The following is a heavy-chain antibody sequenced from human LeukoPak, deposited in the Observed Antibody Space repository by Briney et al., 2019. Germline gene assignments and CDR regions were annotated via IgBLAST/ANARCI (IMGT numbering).Heavy chain of an antibody. D-gene: IGHD6-19*01. V-gene: IGHV4-59*08. CDR1: GGSISSYY. Sequence: PSETLSLTCTVSGGSISSYYWSWIRQPPGKGLEWIGYIYYSGSTTYNPSLKSRVTISVDTSKNQFSLKLSSVSAADTAVYYCARLAGYSSGWYRYFDYWGQGTLVTVSS. CDR2: IYYSGST. J-gene: IGHJ4*02. CDR3: ARLAGYSSGWYRYFDY.